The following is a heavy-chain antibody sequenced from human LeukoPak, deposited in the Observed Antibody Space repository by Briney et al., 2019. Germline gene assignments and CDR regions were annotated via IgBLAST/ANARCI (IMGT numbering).Heavy chain of an antibody. CDR3: ARDHSSGPNWFDP. D-gene: IGHD6-19*01. V-gene: IGHV1-18*01. J-gene: IGHJ5*02. Sequence: ASVKVSCKASSYTFTSYGISWVRQAPGQGLEWMGWISGYNGNTTYAQKFQGRVTMTTDTSTSTAYMELRSLRSDDTAVYYCARDHSSGPNWFDPWGQGTLVTVSS. CDR2: ISGYNGNT. CDR1: SYTFTSYG.